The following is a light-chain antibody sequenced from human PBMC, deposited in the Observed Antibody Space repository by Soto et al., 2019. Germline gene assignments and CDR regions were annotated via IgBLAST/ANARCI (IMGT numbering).Light chain of an antibody. V-gene: IGKV3-15*01. J-gene: IGKJ4*01. CDR2: ATS. Sequence: EIILMQSPVTLYVSPGETATLSCRASQSLTSNVAWYQQRPGQAPRLLIYATSTRATEIPARFSGTGSGTEFTLTIASLQSEDFAVYYCQQYNHWPRMLSFGGGTRV. CDR3: QQYNHWPRMLS. CDR1: QSLTSN.